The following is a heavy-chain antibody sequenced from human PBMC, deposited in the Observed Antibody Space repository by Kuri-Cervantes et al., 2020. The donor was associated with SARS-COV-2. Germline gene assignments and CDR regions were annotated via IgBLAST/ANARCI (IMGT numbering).Heavy chain of an antibody. CDR1: GYTFTGYY. J-gene: IGHJ4*02. D-gene: IGHD3-22*01. CDR3: ARAAHYYDSSGYSQETFDY. V-gene: IGHV1-2*04. CDR2: ISPNSGGT. Sequence: ASVKVSCKASGYTFTGYYMHWVRQAPGQGLEWMGWISPNSGGTNYAQKFQGWVTMTRDTSISTAYMELSRLRSDDTAVYYCARAAHYYDSSGYSQETFDYWGQGTLVTVSS.